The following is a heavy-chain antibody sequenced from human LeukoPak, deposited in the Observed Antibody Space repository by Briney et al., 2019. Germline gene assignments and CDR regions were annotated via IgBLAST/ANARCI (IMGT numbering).Heavy chain of an antibody. V-gene: IGHV3-11*01. J-gene: IGHJ4*02. CDR2: VRADGTTK. CDR1: GFSVNYNY. Sequence: KSGGSLRLSCAASGFSVNYNYMSWVRQAPGKGLQWVAHVRADGTTKWYADSVRDRFNIARDNARNSVFLQMNSLTVDDSATYYCSRRFRDWGQGILVTVSS. CDR3: SRRFRD.